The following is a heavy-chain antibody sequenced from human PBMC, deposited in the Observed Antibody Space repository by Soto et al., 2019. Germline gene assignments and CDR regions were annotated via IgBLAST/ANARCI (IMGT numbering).Heavy chain of an antibody. CDR3: ATDDGVYSSSWHFHY. Sequence: VGSLRLSCTASGFTFSSYAMSWVRQAPGKGLEWVSAISGSGGSTYYADSVQGRFTISRENSKNTLYLQMNSLRAEDTAVYYCATDDGVYSSSWHFHYSGPGTMVTVYS. CDR2: ISGSGGST. D-gene: IGHD6-13*01. V-gene: IGHV3-23*01. CDR1: GFTFSSYA. J-gene: IGHJ4*02.